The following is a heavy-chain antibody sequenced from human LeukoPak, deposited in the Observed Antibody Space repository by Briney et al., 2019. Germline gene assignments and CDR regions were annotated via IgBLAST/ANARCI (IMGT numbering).Heavy chain of an antibody. CDR3: ARVSVVATISYYYGMDV. J-gene: IGHJ6*02. Sequence: SETLSLTCTVSGGSISSSSYYWGWIRQPPGKGLEWIGSIYYSGSTYYNPSLKSRVTISVDTSKNQFSLKLSSVTAADTAVYYCARVSVVATISYYYGMDVWGQGTTVTVSS. D-gene: IGHD5-12*01. CDR2: IYYSGST. V-gene: IGHV4-39*07. CDR1: GGSISSSSYY.